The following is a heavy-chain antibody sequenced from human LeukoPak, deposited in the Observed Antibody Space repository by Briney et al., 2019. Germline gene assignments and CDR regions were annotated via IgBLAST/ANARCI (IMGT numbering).Heavy chain of an antibody. V-gene: IGHV3-33*05. CDR2: IQSNGRNK. CDR3: ARESEGGTGTSCPDY. Sequence: AGGSLRLSCAASGFILSSDDMHWVRQAPGKGLEGVAGIQSNGRNKYYVDSVKGRFAISRDNSKSTLYLQVNSLRVEDTALYYCARESEGGTGTSCPDYWGQGTLVTVSS. CDR1: GFILSSDD. D-gene: IGHD2-2*01. J-gene: IGHJ4*02.